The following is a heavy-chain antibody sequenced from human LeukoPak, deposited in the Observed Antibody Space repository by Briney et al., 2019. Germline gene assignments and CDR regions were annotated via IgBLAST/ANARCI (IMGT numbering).Heavy chain of an antibody. V-gene: IGHV3-66*01. CDR3: ARGGSYFDISGYYFY. J-gene: IGHJ4*02. CDR2: IYSGGST. CDR1: GFTVGSNT. Sequence: GGPLRLSCAASGFTVGSNTMSWVRQAPGKGLEWVSIIYSGGSTSYTDSVKCRFTISRDNSKNTLYLQMNSLRTEDTAVYYCARGGSYFDISGYYFYWGQGTLVTVSS. D-gene: IGHD3-22*01.